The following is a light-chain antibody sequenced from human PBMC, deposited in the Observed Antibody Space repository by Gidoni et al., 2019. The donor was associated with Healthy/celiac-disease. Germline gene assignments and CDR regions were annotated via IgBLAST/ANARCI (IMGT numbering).Light chain of an antibody. J-gene: IGKJ3*01. Sequence: DGQMPQSPSSLSASVGDRDTITCRASHGISSYLAWYQQKPRKAPKLLLYAASTLQGGVPSRFSGSGSGTEFILTSSSLQPEDFATYSWQQRSSSPLTFGPGTKVDIK. CDR1: HGISSY. CDR3: QQRSSSPLT. CDR2: AAS. V-gene: IGKV1-9*01.